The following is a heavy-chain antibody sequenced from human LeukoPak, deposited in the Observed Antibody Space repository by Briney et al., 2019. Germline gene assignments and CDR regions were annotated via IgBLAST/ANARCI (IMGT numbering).Heavy chain of an antibody. J-gene: IGHJ6*03. CDR2: IIPIFGTA. V-gene: IGHV1-69*13. Sequence: SVKVSCKASGGTFSSYAISWVRQAPGQGLEWMGGIIPIFGTANYAQKFQGRVTITADESTSTAYMELSSLRSEDTAVYYCARGIVGATGYYYYMDVWGKGTTVTVSS. CDR3: ARGIVGATGYYYYMDV. D-gene: IGHD1-26*01. CDR1: GGTFSSYA.